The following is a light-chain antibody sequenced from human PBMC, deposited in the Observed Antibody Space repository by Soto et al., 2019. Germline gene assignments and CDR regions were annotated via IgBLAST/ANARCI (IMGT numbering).Light chain of an antibody. CDR1: SSNIGAGYD. CDR3: QSYDSSLSGFVV. V-gene: IGLV1-40*01. Sequence: QSVLTQPPSVYGAPGQRVTISCTGSSSNIGAGYDVHWYQQLPGTAPKLLIYGNSHRPSGVPDRFSGSKSGTSASLAITGLQAEDEADYYCQSYDSSLSGFVVFGGGTKLTVL. CDR2: GNS. J-gene: IGLJ2*01.